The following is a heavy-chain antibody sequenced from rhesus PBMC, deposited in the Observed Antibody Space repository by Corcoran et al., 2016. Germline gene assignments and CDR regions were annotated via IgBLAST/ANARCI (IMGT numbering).Heavy chain of an antibody. CDR3: ARNGGKTGDAFDF. Sequence: QVQLQESGPGVVKPSETLSLTCAVSGGAISDSYRWSWLRPPPGTGLEWIGYIYGSSTSTNYNPSLKSRVTISTDTCKNQFSLKLNSLTAADTAVYYCARNGGKTGDAFDFWGQGFGVTVSS. D-gene: IGHD1-32*01. CDR2: IYGSSTST. V-gene: IGHV4S10*01. CDR1: GGAISDSYR. J-gene: IGHJ3*01.